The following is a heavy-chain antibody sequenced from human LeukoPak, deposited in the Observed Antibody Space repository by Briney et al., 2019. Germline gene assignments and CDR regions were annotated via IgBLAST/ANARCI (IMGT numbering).Heavy chain of an antibody. J-gene: IGHJ4*02. CDR1: GFTFSSYT. Sequence: PGGSLRLYCEASGFTFSSYTLTWVRQAPGKGLEWVSSISSSNGYIYYADSVKGRFTISRDNAKSSLFLQMNSLRDEDTAVYYCAKPLTGGGSWPPFDSWGQGTLVTVSS. D-gene: IGHD2-15*01. CDR3: AKPLTGGGSWPPFDS. V-gene: IGHV3-21*04. CDR2: ISSSNGYI.